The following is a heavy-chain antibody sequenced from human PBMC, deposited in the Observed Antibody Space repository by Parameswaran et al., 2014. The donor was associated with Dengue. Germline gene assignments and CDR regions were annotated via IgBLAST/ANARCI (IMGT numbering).Heavy chain of an antibody. CDR3: ARDGYYDSSGYRWFDP. CDR2: ISSSSSTI. V-gene: IGHV3-48*02. J-gene: IGHJ5*02. D-gene: IGHD3-22*01. Sequence: QPPGKGLEWVSYISSSSSTIYYADSVKGRFTISRDNAKNSLYLQMNSLRDEDTAVYYCARDGYYDSSGYRWFDPWGQGTLVTVSS.